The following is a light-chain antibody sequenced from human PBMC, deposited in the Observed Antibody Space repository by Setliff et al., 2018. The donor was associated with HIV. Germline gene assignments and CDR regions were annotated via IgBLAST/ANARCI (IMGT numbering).Light chain of an antibody. V-gene: IGLV1-44*01. CDR2: NNN. J-gene: IGLJ2*01. CDR1: SSNIGSNS. Sequence: QSALTQPPSASGTPGQRVTISCSGSSSNIGSNSVNWHQQLPGTAPKLLIYNNNQRPSGVPDRFSGSKSGTSASLAISGLQSEDEADYYCAAWDDSLNGVVFGGGTKVTVL. CDR3: AAWDDSLNGVV.